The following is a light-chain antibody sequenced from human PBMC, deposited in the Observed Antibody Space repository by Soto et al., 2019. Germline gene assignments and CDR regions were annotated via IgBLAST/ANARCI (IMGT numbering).Light chain of an antibody. V-gene: IGKV1-39*01. CDR2: AAS. CDR1: QSISSW. CDR3: QQTYDTPWT. Sequence: DIQMTQSPSTLSASVVGRLTITCRASQSISSWLAWYQQRPGTAPKLLIYAASSLHIGVPSRFSGSGSGTDFTLTITGLQPADFATYSSQQTYDTPWTFAQGTKVDNK. J-gene: IGKJ1*01.